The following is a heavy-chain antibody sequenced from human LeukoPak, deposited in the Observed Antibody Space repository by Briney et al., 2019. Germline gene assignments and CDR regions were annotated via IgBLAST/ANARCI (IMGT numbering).Heavy chain of an antibody. CDR1: GFTFSSYW. CDR3: ARNGGLNWFDP. D-gene: IGHD2-8*01. V-gene: IGHV3-7*01. J-gene: IGHJ5*02. CDR2: IKQDGSEK. Sequence: GGSLRLSCAASGFTFSSYWMSWVRQAPRKGLEWVANIKQDGSEKYYVDSVKGRFTISRDNAKNSLYLQMNSLRAEDTAVYYCARNGGLNWFDPWGQGTLVTVSS.